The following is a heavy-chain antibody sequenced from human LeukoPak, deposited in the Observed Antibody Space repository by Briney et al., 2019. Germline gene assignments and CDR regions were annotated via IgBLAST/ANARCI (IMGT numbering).Heavy chain of an antibody. CDR3: AREKYQFTH. CDR2: IYYSGST. J-gene: IGHJ4*02. Sequence: SETLSLTCTVSGGSISTYYWSWIRQPPGKGLEWIGYIYYSGSTNYNPSLKSRVTISVDTSKNQFSLKLSSVTAADTAVYYCAREKYQFTHWGQGTLVTVSS. D-gene: IGHD2-2*01. V-gene: IGHV4-59*01. CDR1: GGSISTYY.